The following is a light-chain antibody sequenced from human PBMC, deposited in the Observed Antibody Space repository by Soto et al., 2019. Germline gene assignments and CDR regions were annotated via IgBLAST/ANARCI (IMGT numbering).Light chain of an antibody. CDR3: LLYYGGVYV. CDR2: SIS. Sequence: QAVVTQEPSLTVSPGGTVTLTCASSTGAVTSDNYPNWFQLKPGQAPKSMIYSISNKHSWTPARFSGYLLGGKAALTLSSVQPEDEAEYYCLLYYGGVYVFGSGTKVTVL. J-gene: IGLJ1*01. CDR1: TGAVTSDNY. V-gene: IGLV7-43*01.